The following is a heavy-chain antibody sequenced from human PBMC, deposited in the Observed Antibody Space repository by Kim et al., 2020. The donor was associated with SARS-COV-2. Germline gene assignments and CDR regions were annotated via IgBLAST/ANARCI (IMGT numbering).Heavy chain of an antibody. CDR3: TRASGWRPLYHFDH. J-gene: IGHJ4*02. D-gene: IGHD6-19*01. V-gene: IGHV3-15*01. Sequence: AGPVKGRFTIARDESKNTLYVQMNNLKVEDTAVYYWTRASGWRPLYHFDHWGQGTQVTVSS.